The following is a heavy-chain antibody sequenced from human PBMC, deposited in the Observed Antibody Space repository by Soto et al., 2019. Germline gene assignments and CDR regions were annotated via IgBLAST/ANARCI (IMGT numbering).Heavy chain of an antibody. Sequence: EVQLLESGGGLVQPGGSLRLSCVGSGFTFINYAMNWVRQTPGKGLEWVSTISGGGDRTFYADTVKGRFTISRHKSKNTVNLQMNRLRADDTAVYYCARKVLGSTSRPDWWYFDLWGRGTLVTVSS. CDR3: ARKVLGSTSRPDWWYFDL. CDR1: GFTFINYA. J-gene: IGHJ2*01. V-gene: IGHV3-23*01. D-gene: IGHD2-2*01. CDR2: ISGGGDRT.